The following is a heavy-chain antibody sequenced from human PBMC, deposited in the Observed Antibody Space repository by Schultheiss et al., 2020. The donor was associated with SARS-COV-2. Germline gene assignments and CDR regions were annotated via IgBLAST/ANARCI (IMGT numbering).Heavy chain of an antibody. CDR3: ARDIKGDYDFWSGSAGSYGMDV. J-gene: IGHJ6*02. D-gene: IGHD3-3*01. CDR2: IYHSGST. V-gene: IGHV4-34*01. Sequence: SETLSLTCAVYGGSFSGYYWSWIRQPPGKGLEWIGSIYHSGSTYYNPSLKSRVTISVDTSKNQFSLKLSSVTAADTAVYYCARDIKGDYDFWSGSAGSYGMDVWGQGTTVTVSS. CDR1: GGSFSGYY.